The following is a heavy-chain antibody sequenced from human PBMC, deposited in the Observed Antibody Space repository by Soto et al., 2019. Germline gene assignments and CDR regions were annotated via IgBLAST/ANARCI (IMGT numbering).Heavy chain of an antibody. V-gene: IGHV3-49*03. D-gene: IGHD2-15*01. CDR2: IRSKAYGGTT. CDR1: GFTFGDYA. CDR3: TQYCSGGSCYYY. J-gene: IGHJ4*02. Sequence: GGSLRLSCTASGFTFGDYAMSWFRQAPGKGLEWVGFIRSKAYGGTTEYAASVKGRFTISRDDSKSIAYLQMNSLKTEDTAVYYCTQYCSGGSCYYYWGQGTLVTVSS.